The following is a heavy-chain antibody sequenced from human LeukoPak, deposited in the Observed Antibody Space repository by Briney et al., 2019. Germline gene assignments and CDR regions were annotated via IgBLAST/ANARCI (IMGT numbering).Heavy chain of an antibody. CDR2: IDPSDSYT. V-gene: IGHV5-10-1*01. CDR1: GYSFTSYW. J-gene: IGHJ4*02. Sequence: GESLKISCKGSGYSFTSYWISWVRQMPGKGLEWMGRIDPSDSYTNYSPSFQGHVTISADESISTAYLQWSSLKASDTAMYYCARLDCSGGSCYSTPFDYWGQGTLVTVSS. CDR3: ARLDCSGGSCYSTPFDY. D-gene: IGHD2-15*01.